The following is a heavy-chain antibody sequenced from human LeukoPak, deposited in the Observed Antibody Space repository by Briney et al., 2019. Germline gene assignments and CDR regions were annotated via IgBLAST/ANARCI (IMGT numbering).Heavy chain of an antibody. J-gene: IGHJ6*02. V-gene: IGHV1-8*01. CDR2: MNPNSGNT. Sequence: ASVKVSCKASGYTFTSYDINWVRQATGQGLEWMGWMNPNSGNTGYAQKFQGRVTMTRNTSISTAYMELSSLRSEDTAVYYCALLPGIAAAGTPYYYYYGMDVWGQGATVTVSS. D-gene: IGHD6-13*01. CDR3: ALLPGIAAAGTPYYYYYGMDV. CDR1: GYTFTSYD.